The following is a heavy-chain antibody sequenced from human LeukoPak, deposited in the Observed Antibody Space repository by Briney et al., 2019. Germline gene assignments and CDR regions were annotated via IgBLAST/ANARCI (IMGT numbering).Heavy chain of an antibody. J-gene: IGHJ4*02. Sequence: GGSLRLSCAASTFTFSSYSMNWVRQAPGKGLEWVSSISSSSRSIYYADSVKGRFTISRHNAKNSLYLQMNSLRAEDTAVYYCARDSPNDGILWWSIDYWGQGTLVTVSS. CDR3: ARDSPNDGILWWSIDY. V-gene: IGHV3-21*01. CDR1: TFTFSSYS. D-gene: IGHD2-21*01. CDR2: ISSSSRSI.